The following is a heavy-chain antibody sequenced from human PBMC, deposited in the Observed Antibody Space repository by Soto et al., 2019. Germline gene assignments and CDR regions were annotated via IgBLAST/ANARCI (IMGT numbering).Heavy chain of an antibody. J-gene: IGHJ6*02. CDR1: GFTFSSYG. V-gene: IGHV3-30*18. D-gene: IGHD5-12*01. Sequence: HPGGSLRLSCAASGFTFSSYGMHWVRQAPGKGLEWVAVISYDGSNKYYADSVKGRFTISRDNSKNTLYLQMNSLRAEDAAVYYCAKGGPLSGYDYGMDVWGQGTTVTVSS. CDR3: AKGGPLSGYDYGMDV. CDR2: ISYDGSNK.